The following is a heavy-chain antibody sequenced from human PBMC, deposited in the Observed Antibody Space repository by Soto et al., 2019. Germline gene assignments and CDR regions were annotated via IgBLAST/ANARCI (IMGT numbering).Heavy chain of an antibody. CDR3: AKDALRPSGGAVASRGYFDY. Sequence: GGSLRLSCAASGFTFSSYGMHWVRQAPGKGLEWVAVISYDGSNKYYADSVKGRFTISRDNSKNTLYLQMNSLRAEDTAVYYCAKDALRPSGGAVASRGYFDYWGQGTLVTVSS. CDR1: GFTFSSYG. J-gene: IGHJ4*02. CDR2: ISYDGSNK. D-gene: IGHD6-19*01. V-gene: IGHV3-30*18.